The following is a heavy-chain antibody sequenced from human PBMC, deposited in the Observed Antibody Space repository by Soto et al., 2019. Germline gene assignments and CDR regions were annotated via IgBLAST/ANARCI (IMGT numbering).Heavy chain of an antibody. CDR2: INHSGST. J-gene: IGHJ4*02. D-gene: IGHD3-3*01. CDR1: GGSFSGYY. Sequence: QVQLQQWGAGLLKPSETLSLTCAVYGGSFSGYYWSWIRQPPGKGLEWIGEINHSGSTNYNPSLKSRVTLSVDTSKNQFSLKLSSVTAADTAVYYCARYDFTRLPDYWGQGTLVTVSS. V-gene: IGHV4-34*01. CDR3: ARYDFTRLPDY.